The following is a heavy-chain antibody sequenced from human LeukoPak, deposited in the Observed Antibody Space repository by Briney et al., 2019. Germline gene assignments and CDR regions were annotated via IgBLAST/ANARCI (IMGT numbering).Heavy chain of an antibody. D-gene: IGHD4-17*01. CDR1: GFTFSSYA. J-gene: IGHJ1*01. CDR2: ISGSGGST. Sequence: GGSLRLSCAASGFTFSSYAMSWVRQAPGKGLEWVSVISGSGGSTYYADSVKGRFTISRDNSKNTLYLQMNSLRAEDTSVYYCAKEIYGDSTGGRFQHWGQGTLVTVSS. V-gene: IGHV3-23*01. CDR3: AKEIYGDSTGGRFQH.